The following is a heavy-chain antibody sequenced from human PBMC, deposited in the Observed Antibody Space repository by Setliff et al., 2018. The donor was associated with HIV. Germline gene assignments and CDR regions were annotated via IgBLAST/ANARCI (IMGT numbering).Heavy chain of an antibody. CDR3: TGPAMAAAGPLEYYYYYGMDV. D-gene: IGHD6-13*01. V-gene: IGHV4-39*01. CDR2: ISLRGST. CDR1: GDSVSGPNYN. J-gene: IGHJ6*02. Sequence: SETLSLTCAVSGDSVSGPNYNWGWIRQPPGKGLEWIGTISLRGSTSYNPSLKSRVTISLDTSKSQFSLNLNSVTAADAAVYYCTGPAMAAAGPLEYYYYYGMDVWGQGTTVTVSS.